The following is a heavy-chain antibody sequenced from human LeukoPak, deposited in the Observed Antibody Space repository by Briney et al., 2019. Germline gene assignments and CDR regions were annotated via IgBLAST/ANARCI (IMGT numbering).Heavy chain of an antibody. CDR1: GGSISSYY. CDR2: IYYSGST. V-gene: IGHV4-59*01. D-gene: IGHD5-18*01. Sequence: PSETLSLTCTVSGGSISSYYWSWIRQPPGKGLEWIGYIYYSGSTNYKSSLKSRVTISVDTSKNQFSLKLSSVTAADTAVYYCARTTEGGYSYGYFYYYYMDVWGKGTTVTVSS. J-gene: IGHJ6*03. CDR3: ARTTEGGYSYGYFYYYYMDV.